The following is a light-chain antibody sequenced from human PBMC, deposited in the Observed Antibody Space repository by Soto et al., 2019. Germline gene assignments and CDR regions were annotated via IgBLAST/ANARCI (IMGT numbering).Light chain of an antibody. V-gene: IGKV1-12*01. CDR2: AAS. CDR3: QQAKSFPLT. Sequence: DIQMTQSPSSVSASVGDRVTITCRASQGITSWLAWYQQKPGKAPKLLIYAASRLQSGVPSRFSGSGSVTDFTLTISSLQPAYLETYYCQQAKSFPLTFGGGNKGPIK. CDR1: QGITSW. J-gene: IGKJ4*01.